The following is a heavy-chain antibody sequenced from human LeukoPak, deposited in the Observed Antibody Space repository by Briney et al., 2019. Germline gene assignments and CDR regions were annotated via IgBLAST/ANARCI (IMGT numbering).Heavy chain of an antibody. Sequence: SETLSLTCTVSGGSISSYYWSWIRQPAGKGLEWIGRMYTSGSTNYNPSLKSRVTMSVDTSKNQFSLKLSSVTAADTAVYYCARGSDTIFGVVPSGYFQHWGQGTLVTVSS. CDR1: GGSISSYY. CDR3: ARGSDTIFGVVPSGYFQH. D-gene: IGHD3-3*01. CDR2: MYTSGST. J-gene: IGHJ1*01. V-gene: IGHV4-4*07.